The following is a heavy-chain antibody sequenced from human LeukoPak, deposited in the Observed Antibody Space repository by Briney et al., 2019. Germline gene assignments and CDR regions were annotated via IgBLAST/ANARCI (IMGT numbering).Heavy chain of an antibody. CDR3: AGYDYLWGSPPAIKN. J-gene: IGHJ4*02. CDR1: GFTVSSNY. CDR2: IYSGGST. D-gene: IGHD3-16*01. V-gene: IGHV3-66*01. Sequence: GGSLRLSCAASGFTVSSNYMSWVRQAPGKGLEWVSVIYSGGSTYYADSVKGRFTISRDNSKNTLYLQMNSLRAEDTAVYYCAGYDYLWGSPPAIKNWGQGTLVTVSS.